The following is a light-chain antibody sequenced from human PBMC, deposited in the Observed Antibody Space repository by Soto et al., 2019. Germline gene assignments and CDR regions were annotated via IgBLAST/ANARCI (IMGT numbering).Light chain of an antibody. J-gene: IGKJ1*01. CDR1: QSVSSY. V-gene: IGKV3-11*01. CDR3: QQRSNWPT. CDR2: YAS. Sequence: EIVLAQSPATLSLSPGERATLSCRASQSVSSYLAWYQQKPGQAPRLLIYYASNRATDIPARFSGSGSGTDFTLTISSLEPEDFAVYYCQQRSNWPTFGQGTKVDIK.